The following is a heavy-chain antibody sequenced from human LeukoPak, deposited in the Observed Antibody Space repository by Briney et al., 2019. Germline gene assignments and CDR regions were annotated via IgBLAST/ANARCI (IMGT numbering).Heavy chain of an antibody. CDR3: ARHPQNTIFGVVITSENAFDI. J-gene: IGHJ3*02. CDR1: GGSISSSSYY. V-gene: IGHV4-39*01. D-gene: IGHD3-3*01. Sequence: SETLSLTCTVSGGSISSSSYYWGWIRQPPGKGLEWIGSIYYSGSTYYNPSLKSRVTIPVDTSKNQFSLKLSSVTAADTAVYYCARHPQNTIFGVVITSENAFDIWGQGTMVTVSS. CDR2: IYYSGST.